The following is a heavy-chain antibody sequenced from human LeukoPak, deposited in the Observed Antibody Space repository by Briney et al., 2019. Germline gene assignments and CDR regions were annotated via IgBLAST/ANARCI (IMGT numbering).Heavy chain of an antibody. Sequence: PSETLSLTCTVSGGSISSSSYYWGWIRQPPGKGLEWIGSIYYSGSTYYNPSLKSRVTISVDTSKNQFSLKLSSVTAADTAVYYCARDSTHYDFWSDYLGAFDIWGQGTMVTVSS. CDR2: IYYSGST. CDR1: GGSISSSSYY. CDR3: ARDSTHYDFWSDYLGAFDI. V-gene: IGHV4-39*07. D-gene: IGHD3-3*01. J-gene: IGHJ3*02.